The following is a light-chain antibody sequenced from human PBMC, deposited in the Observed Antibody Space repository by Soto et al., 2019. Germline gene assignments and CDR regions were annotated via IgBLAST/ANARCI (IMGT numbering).Light chain of an antibody. Sequence: DIVWTQSPGTLSLSLGARSTLSCRASQSVSSSYLAWYQQKPGQAPRLLIYGASSRATGIPDRFSGSGSGTDFTLTISRLEPEDCAVYYCQQYGSSPYTVGQGTKLEIK. CDR2: GAS. V-gene: IGKV3-20*01. J-gene: IGKJ2*01. CDR1: QSVSSSY. CDR3: QQYGSSPYT.